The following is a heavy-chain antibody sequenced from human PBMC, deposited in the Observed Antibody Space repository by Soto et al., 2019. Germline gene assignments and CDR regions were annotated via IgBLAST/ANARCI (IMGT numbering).Heavy chain of an antibody. D-gene: IGHD6-13*01. CDR3: ARHPGAAGPYYYYGMDV. J-gene: IGHJ6*02. V-gene: IGHV3-23*01. Sequence: GGSLRLSCAASGFTFSSYAMSWVRQAPGKGLEWVSAISGSGGSTYYADSVKGRFTTSRDNSKNTLYLQMNSLRAEDTAVYYCARHPGAAGPYYYYGMDVWGRGTTVTVSS. CDR2: ISGSGGST. CDR1: GFTFSSYA.